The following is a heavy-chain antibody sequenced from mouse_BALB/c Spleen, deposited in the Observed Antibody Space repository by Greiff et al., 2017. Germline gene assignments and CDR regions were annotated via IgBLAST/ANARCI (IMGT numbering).Heavy chain of an antibody. J-gene: IGHJ4*01. CDR2: ISSGGSYT. V-gene: IGHV5-9-4*01. CDR1: GFTFSSYA. Sequence: EVKVVESGGGLVKPGGSLKLSCAASGFTFSSYAMSWVRQSPEKRLEWVAEISSGGSYTYYPDTVTGRFTISRDNAKNTLYLEMSSLRSEDTAMYYCARDGTTATDYAMDYWGQGTSVTVSS. D-gene: IGHD1-2*01. CDR3: ARDGTTATDYAMDY.